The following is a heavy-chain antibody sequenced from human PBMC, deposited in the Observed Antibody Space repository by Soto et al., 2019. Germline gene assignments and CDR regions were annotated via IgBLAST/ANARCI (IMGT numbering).Heavy chain of an antibody. CDR3: ARDKGDREYYYDSSGSGLDY. Sequence: VASVKVSCKASGYAFTSYYMHWVRQAPGQGLEWMGIINPSGGSTSYAQKFQGRVTMTRDTSTSTVYMELSSLRSEDTAMYYCARDKGDREYYYDSSGSGLDYWGQGTLVTVSS. J-gene: IGHJ4*02. CDR1: GYAFTSYY. CDR2: INPSGGST. D-gene: IGHD3-22*01. V-gene: IGHV1-46*01.